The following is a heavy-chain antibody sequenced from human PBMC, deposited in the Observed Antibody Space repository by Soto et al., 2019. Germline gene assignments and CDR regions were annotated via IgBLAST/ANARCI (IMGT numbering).Heavy chain of an antibody. CDR3: ARDLYYDSSGYQPFDY. V-gene: IGHV1-69*01. J-gene: IGHJ4*02. D-gene: IGHD3-22*01. Sequence: QAPGQGLEWMGGIIPIFGTANYAQKFQGRVTITADESTSTAYMELSSLRSEDTAVYYCARDLYYDSSGYQPFDYWGQGPLVTVSS. CDR2: IIPIFGTA.